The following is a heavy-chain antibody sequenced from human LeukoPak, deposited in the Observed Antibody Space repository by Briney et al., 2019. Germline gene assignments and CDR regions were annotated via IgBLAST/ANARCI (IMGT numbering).Heavy chain of an antibody. CDR2: INHSGST. CDR1: GGSFSGYY. D-gene: IGHD3-10*01. Sequence: SETLSLTCAVYGGSFSGYYWSWIRQPPGKGLEWIGEINHSGSTNYNPSLKSRVTISVDTSKNQFSLKLSSVTAADTAVYYCARGYYYGAWFDPWGQGTLVTVSS. J-gene: IGHJ5*02. CDR3: ARGYYYGAWFDP. V-gene: IGHV4-34*01.